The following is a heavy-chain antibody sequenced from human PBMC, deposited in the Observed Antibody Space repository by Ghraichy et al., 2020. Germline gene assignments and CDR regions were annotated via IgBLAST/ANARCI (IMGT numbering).Heavy chain of an antibody. CDR2: IRYDGTYK. J-gene: IGHJ4*02. V-gene: IGHV3-30*02. CDR1: GFTLRNYD. Sequence: GGFRRLSCAASGFTLRNYDMHWVRQAPGKGLEWVAFIRYDGTYKKYADSVNGRFTISRDNSKNMLYLHVNNLRPEDTAVFYCGKVRTVRWAKSPIEYWGQGTLVTVSS. CDR3: GKVRTVRWAKSPIEY. D-gene: IGHD3-10*02.